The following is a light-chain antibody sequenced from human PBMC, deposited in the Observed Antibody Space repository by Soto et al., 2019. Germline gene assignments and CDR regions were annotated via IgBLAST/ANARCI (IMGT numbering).Light chain of an antibody. CDR3: MQALQTPPST. V-gene: IGKV2-28*01. CDR2: LGS. CDR1: QSLLHSNGYNY. Sequence: DIVMTQSPLSLPVTPGEPASISCRSSQSLLHSNGYNYLDWYLQKPGQSPQLLISLGSNRASGVPDRFSGSGSGTDFTLKISRVEAEDVGVYYCMQALQTPPSTFGQGTRLEIK. J-gene: IGKJ5*01.